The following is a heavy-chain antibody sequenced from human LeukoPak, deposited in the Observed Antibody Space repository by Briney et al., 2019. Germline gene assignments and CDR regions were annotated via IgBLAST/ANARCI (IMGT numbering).Heavy chain of an antibody. CDR2: INSNSGGT. V-gene: IGHV1-2*02. J-gene: IGHJ4*02. CDR1: GYTFTGYH. CDR3: ARRYCSSTSCFYYFDY. Sequence: ASVKVSCKASGYTFTGYHMHWVRQAPGRGLEWMGWINSNSGGTNYAQKFQGRVTLTRDTSISTAYMELSRLRSDDTAVYYCARRYCSSTSCFYYFDYWGQGTLVTVSS. D-gene: IGHD2-2*01.